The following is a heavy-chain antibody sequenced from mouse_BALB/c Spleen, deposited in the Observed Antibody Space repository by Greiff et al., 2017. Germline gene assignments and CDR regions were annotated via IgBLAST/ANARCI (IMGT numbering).Heavy chain of an antibody. Sequence: EVKVVESGGGLVKLGGSLKLSCAASGFTFSSYYMSWVRQTPEKRLELVAAINSNGGSTYYPDTVKGRFTISRDNAKNTLYLQMSSLKSEDTALYYCARHEDYGSSYWFAYWGQGTLVTVSA. D-gene: IGHD1-1*01. CDR3: ARHEDYGSSYWFAY. CDR1: GFTFSSYY. J-gene: IGHJ3*01. CDR2: INSNGGST. V-gene: IGHV5-6-2*01.